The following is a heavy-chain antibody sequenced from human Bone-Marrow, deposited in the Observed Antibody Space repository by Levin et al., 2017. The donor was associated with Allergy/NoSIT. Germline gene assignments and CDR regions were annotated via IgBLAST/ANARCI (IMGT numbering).Heavy chain of an antibody. CDR2: IYHSGNT. Sequence: SETLSLTCTVSGGSIGGGGYYWSWIRQHPGTGLEWVGYIYHSGNTYYNPSLKRRLSISVDTSRHQFSLKLSSVTAADTAVYYCARDTGYDLDSWGQGTLVTVSS. D-gene: IGHD5-12*01. CDR3: ARDTGYDLDS. CDR1: GGSIGGGGYY. V-gene: IGHV4-31*03. J-gene: IGHJ4*02.